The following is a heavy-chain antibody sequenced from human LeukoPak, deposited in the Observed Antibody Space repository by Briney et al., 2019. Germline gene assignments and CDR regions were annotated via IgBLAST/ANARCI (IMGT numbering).Heavy chain of an antibody. CDR2: INSDGSST. D-gene: IGHD6-13*01. CDR3: ARADSTSWFDY. CDR1: GFTFSSYW. Sequence: GGSLGLSCAASGFTFSSYWMHWVRQAPGKGLVWVSRINSDGSSTSYADSVKGRFTISRDNAKNSLYLQMNSLRAEDTAVYYCARADSTSWFDYWGQGTQVTVSS. V-gene: IGHV3-74*01. J-gene: IGHJ4*02.